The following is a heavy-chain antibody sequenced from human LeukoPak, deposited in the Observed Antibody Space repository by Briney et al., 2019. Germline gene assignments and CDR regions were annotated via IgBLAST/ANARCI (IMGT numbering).Heavy chain of an antibody. J-gene: IGHJ3*02. V-gene: IGHV3-33*01. CDR1: GFTFSSYG. D-gene: IGHD3-3*01. CDR2: IWYDGSNK. CDR3: ARDLPHCDFWSGYLDRGAFDI. Sequence: PGRSLRLSCAASGFTFSSYGMHWVRQAPGKGLEWVAVIWYDGSNKYYADSVKGRFTISRDNSKNTLYLQMNSLRAEDTAVYYCARDLPHCDFWSGYLDRGAFDIWGQGTMVSVSS.